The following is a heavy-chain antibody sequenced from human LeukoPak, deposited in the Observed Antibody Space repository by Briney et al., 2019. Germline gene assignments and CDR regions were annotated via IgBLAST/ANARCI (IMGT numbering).Heavy chain of an antibody. J-gene: IGHJ4*02. CDR2: IYFSRST. D-gene: IGHD3-22*01. Sequence: SQTLSPTCTLSRGSISIYSWNSIWQPPGKRLWWKWDIYFSRSTSYNTSVRSRVTISVDTSKRPFSLTLSSVTAAHTAVYSCARGADSSGYYSIFYFDYWGQGTLVTVSS. CDR1: RGSISIYS. CDR3: ARGADSSGYYSIFYFDY. V-gene: IGHV4-59*01.